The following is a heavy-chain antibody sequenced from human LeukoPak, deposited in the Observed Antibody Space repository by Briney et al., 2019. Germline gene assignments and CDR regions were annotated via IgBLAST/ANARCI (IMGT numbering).Heavy chain of an antibody. Sequence: TGGSLRLSCAASGFTFSSYAMSWVRQAPGKGLEWVSAISGSGGSTYYADSVKGRFTISRDNSKNTLYLQMNSLRAEDTAVYYCAKLSHTYDYVWGSYRPLGAFDIWGQGTMVTVSS. J-gene: IGHJ3*02. CDR1: GFTFSSYA. V-gene: IGHV3-23*01. D-gene: IGHD3-16*02. CDR2: ISGSGGST. CDR3: AKLSHTYDYVWGSYRPLGAFDI.